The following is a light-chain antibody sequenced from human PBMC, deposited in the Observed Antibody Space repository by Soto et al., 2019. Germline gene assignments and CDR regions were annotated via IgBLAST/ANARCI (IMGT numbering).Light chain of an antibody. V-gene: IGKV1-5*01. J-gene: IGKJ1*01. CDR3: QHHNSYSQT. CDR2: GAS. CDR1: QSIRYY. Sequence: DIQLTQSPPTLSASVGDRVTITCRASQSIRYYLAWYQQMPGKAPKLLIYGASSLQSGVPSRFSGSGSGTEFTLTISSLQPDDVATYLCQHHNSYSQTFGQGTKVEIK.